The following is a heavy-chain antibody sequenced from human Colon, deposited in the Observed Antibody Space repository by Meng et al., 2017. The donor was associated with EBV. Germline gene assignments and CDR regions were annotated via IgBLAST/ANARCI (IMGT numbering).Heavy chain of an antibody. D-gene: IGHD6-19*01. CDR2: ISCYNGDT. Sequence: QRVHSGPDGSKPGACVSVRCKASVYPFTHHGLSWIRQAPVKVLEWMGWISCYNGDTNYAQKLQGRVTMTTDTSTNTAYMDLRGLRSDDTAVYYCARDPSNTSGRYAYFDYWGQGTLVTVSS. CDR3: ARDPSNTSGRYAYFDY. CDR1: VYPFTHHG. J-gene: IGHJ4*02. V-gene: IGHV1-18*01.